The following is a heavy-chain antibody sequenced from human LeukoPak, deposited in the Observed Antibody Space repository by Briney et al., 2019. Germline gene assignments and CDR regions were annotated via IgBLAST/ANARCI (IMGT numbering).Heavy chain of an antibody. V-gene: IGHV3-74*01. CDR3: ARDGRSGNFDK. J-gene: IGHJ4*02. CDR2: IRSDGSIT. D-gene: IGHD1-26*01. Sequence: GGSLRLSCAASGFTFSSYWMHWVRQVPGKGLVWVSVIRSDGSITTYADSVKGRFTISRDTAKNTLYLQMNSLRAEDTAVYYCARDGRSGNFDKWGQGTLVSVSS. CDR1: GFTFSSYW.